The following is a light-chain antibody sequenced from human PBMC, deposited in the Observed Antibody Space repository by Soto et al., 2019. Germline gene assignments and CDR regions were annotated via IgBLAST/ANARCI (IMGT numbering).Light chain of an antibody. CDR3: QSYDSSLSGWV. CDR1: SSNIGVNT. V-gene: IGLV1-40*01. CDR2: GNS. J-gene: IGLJ3*02. Sequence: QSVLTQPPSASGTPGQRVTISCSGGSSNIGVNTVTWYQHLPRAAPKLLIYGNSNRPSGVPDRFSGSKSGTSASLAITGLQAEDEADYYCQSYDSSLSGWVFGGGTKLTVL.